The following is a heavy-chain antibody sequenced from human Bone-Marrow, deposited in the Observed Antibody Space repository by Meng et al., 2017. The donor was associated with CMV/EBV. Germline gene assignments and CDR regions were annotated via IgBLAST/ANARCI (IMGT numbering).Heavy chain of an antibody. J-gene: IGHJ6*02. D-gene: IGHD1-7*01. CDR2: ISWDGGST. V-gene: IGHV3-43D*03. CDR1: GFTFDDYA. Sequence: GESLKISCAASGFTFDDYAMHWVRQAPGKGLEWVSLISWDGGSTYYADSVKGRFTISKDNSKNSLYLQMNSLRAEDTALYYCAKDSSNWNLYYYYGMDVWGPGTTVTVSS. CDR3: AKDSSNWNLYYYYGMDV.